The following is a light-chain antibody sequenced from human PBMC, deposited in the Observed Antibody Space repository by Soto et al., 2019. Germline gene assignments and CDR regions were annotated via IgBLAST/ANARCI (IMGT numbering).Light chain of an antibody. CDR1: QSITNY. CDR2: AAS. J-gene: IGKJ2*01. CDR3: QQTYTAPLYT. Sequence: IQMTQSPSSLSASVGDRVTITCRTSQSITNYLNWYQQKPGKAPKLPIYAASTLQSGVPSRFSGSGSGTDVTLTISSLQPGDVASYYGQQTYTAPLYTFGQGTKLEIK. V-gene: IGKV1-39*01.